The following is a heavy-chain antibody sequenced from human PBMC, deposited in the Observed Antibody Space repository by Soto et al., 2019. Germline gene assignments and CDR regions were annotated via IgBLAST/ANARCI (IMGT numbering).Heavy chain of an antibody. CDR2: IYYSGST. D-gene: IGHD3-10*01. CDR3: AREEGITMVRGVMDV. V-gene: IGHV4-31*03. Sequence: QVQLQESGPGLVKPSQTLSLTCTVSGGSISSGGSYCSLIRQHPGKGLEWIGYIYYSGSTYSNPSLKSRVTRSVDTSKNQFSLKLCSVTAADTAVYYCAREEGITMVRGVMDVWGQGTTVTVSS. J-gene: IGHJ6*02. CDR1: GGSISSGGSY.